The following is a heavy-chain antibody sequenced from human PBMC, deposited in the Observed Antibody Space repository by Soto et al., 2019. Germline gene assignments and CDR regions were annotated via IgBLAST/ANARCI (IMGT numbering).Heavy chain of an antibody. D-gene: IGHD6-19*01. CDR3: ARDDRTSSGWRLPFFDY. J-gene: IGHJ4*02. CDR2: ISSSGSTI. CDR1: GFTFSSYE. Sequence: LRLSCAASGFTFSSYEMNWVRQAPGKGPEWVSYISSSGSTIYYADSVKGRFTISRDNAKNSLYLQMNSLRAEDTAVYYCARDDRTSSGWRLPFFDYWGQGTLVTVSS. V-gene: IGHV3-48*03.